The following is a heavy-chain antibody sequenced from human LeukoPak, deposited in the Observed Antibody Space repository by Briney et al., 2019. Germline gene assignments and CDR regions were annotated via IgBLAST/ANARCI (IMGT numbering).Heavy chain of an antibody. D-gene: IGHD4-17*01. CDR3: ARERGYGEYFDY. CDR2: INPNSGGT. J-gene: IGHJ4*02. V-gene: IGHV1-2*02. Sequence: VASVKVSCKASGYTFTGYYMHWVRQAPGQGLEWMGWINPNSGGTNYAQKFQGRVTMTRDTSISTAYMELSRLRSDDTAVYYCARERGYGEYFDYWGQGTLVTVSS. CDR1: GYTFTGYY.